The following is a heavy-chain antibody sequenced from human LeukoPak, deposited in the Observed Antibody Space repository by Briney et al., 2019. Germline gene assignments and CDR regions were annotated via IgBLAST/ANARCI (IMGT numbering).Heavy chain of an antibody. CDR1: GGSFSGYY. CDR3: ASVARGYSGSYYLGY. CDR2: INHSGST. V-gene: IGHV4-34*01. J-gene: IGHJ4*02. D-gene: IGHD1-26*01. Sequence: KPSETLSLTCAVYGGSFSGYYWSWIRQPPGKGLEWIGEINHSGSTNYNPSLKSRVTISVDTSKNQFSLKLSSVTAADTAVYYCASVARGYSGSYYLGYWGQGTLVTVSS.